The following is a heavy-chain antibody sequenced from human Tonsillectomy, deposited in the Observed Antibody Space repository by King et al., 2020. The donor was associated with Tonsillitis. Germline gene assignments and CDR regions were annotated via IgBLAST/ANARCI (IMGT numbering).Heavy chain of an antibody. J-gene: IGHJ4*02. D-gene: IGHD3-22*01. CDR2: ISYDGSDK. V-gene: IGHV3-30*18. Sequence: QLVQSGGGVVQPGRSLRLSCAASGFTFSSYGMHWVRQAPGKGLEWVTVISYDGSDKYYADSVKGRFTLSRDNSKNTLHLQMNSLRAEDTAVYYCAKDLGYYDSIGYCDYWGQGTLVTVSS. CDR1: GFTFSSYG. CDR3: AKDLGYYDSIGYCDY.